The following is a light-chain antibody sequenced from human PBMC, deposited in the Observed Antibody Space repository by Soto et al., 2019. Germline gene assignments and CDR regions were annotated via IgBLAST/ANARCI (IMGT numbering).Light chain of an antibody. Sequence: QSALTQPPSAPGSPGQSVTISCTGTSSDVGGYNYVSGYQQYPAKAPKLLIYEVSKRPAGVPDRFSGSKSGNTAALTVSGLQAEDEADYFCSSHAGSNSYAVFGGGTQVTVL. CDR1: SSDVGGYNY. V-gene: IGLV2-8*01. CDR2: EVS. J-gene: IGLJ7*01. CDR3: SSHAGSNSYAV.